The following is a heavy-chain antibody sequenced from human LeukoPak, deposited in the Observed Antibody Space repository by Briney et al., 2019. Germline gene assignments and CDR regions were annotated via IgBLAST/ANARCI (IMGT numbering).Heavy chain of an antibody. V-gene: IGHV3-30*18. D-gene: IGHD1-7*01. J-gene: IGHJ4*02. CDR2: VSYDGSNK. Sequence: PGGSLRLSCAASGFTFSSYGMHWVRQAPGKGLEWVAVVSYDGSNKYYADSVKGRFTISRDNSKNTLYLQMNSLRAEDTAVYYCAKSRPYLNYAPVYYFDYGGKETLVTVPS. CDR1: GFTFSSYG. CDR3: AKSRPYLNYAPVYYFDY.